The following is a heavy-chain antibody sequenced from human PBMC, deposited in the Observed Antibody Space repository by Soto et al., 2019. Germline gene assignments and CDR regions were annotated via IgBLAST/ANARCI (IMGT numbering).Heavy chain of an antibody. CDR3: AREPPYSNYAMDV. D-gene: IGHD4-4*01. V-gene: IGHV3-48*02. CDR2: ISRSSTSI. CDR1: GFTFSSYS. Sequence: EVQLVESGGGLVPPWGSLRLSCAASGFTFSSYSMNWVRQAPVKGLEWVSYISRSSTSILYADSVKGRFTISRDRAKNSLYLQMNSLKDEDTAVYYCAREPPYSNYAMDVWGHGTTVTVS. J-gene: IGHJ6*02.